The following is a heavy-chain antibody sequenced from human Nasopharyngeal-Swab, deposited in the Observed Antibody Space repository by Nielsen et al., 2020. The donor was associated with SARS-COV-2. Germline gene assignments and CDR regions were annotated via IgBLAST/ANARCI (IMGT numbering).Heavy chain of an antibody. CDR2: IKQDGSEK. J-gene: IGHJ4*02. V-gene: IGHV3-7*03. D-gene: IGHD3-22*01. CDR3: ARDDSSGYYGY. CDR1: GFTFSSYW. Sequence: GGSLRLSCAASGFTFSSYWMSWVRQAPGKGLEWVANIKQDGSEKYYVDSVKGRFTMSRDNAKNSVYLQMNSLRAEDTAVYYCARDDSSGYYGYWGQGTLVTVSS.